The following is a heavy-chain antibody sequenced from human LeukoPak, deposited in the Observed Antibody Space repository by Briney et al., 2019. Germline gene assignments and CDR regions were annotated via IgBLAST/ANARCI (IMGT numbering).Heavy chain of an antibody. CDR1: GGSMSSYY. J-gene: IGHJ4*02. V-gene: IGHV4-59*08. D-gene: IGHD1-26*01. CDR3: ARQPYMLGAYYFDY. CDR2: IFYSGST. Sequence: SETLSLTCTVSGGSMSSYYWSWVRQPPGKGLEWIGYIFYSGSTNYNPSLKSRVTLSVDTSKNQFSLKLGSVTAADTAVYYCARQPYMLGAYYFDYWGQGTLVTVSS.